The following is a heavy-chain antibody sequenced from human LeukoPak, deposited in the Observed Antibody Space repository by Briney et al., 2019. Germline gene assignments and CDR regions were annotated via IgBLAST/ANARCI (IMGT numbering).Heavy chain of an antibody. V-gene: IGHV4-59*01. D-gene: IGHD3-22*01. CDR3: ARRAYYDSDGFDI. J-gene: IGHJ3*02. CDR1: GGSISSYY. CDR2: IYYSGST. Sequence: SETLSLTCTVSGGSISSYYWSWIRQPPGKGLEWIGYIYYSGSTNYNPSLKSRVTISVNTSKNQFSLKLSSVTAADTAVYYCARRAYYDSDGFDIWGQGTMVTVSS.